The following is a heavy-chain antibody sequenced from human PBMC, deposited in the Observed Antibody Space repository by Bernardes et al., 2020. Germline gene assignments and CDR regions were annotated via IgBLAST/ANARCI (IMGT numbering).Heavy chain of an antibody. D-gene: IGHD6-19*01. J-gene: IGHJ3*02. CDR1: GYTLTSYI. V-gene: IGHV1-3*01. Sequence: ASVKVSCKASGYTLTSYILHWVRQAPGRSPEWMGWINAGNGNTRLSAEFQGRVTITRDTSATTVYMELTSLKFEDTAVYFCAREGSGVIAPDALDIWGRGTMITVSS. CDR3: AREGSGVIAPDALDI. CDR2: INAGNGNT.